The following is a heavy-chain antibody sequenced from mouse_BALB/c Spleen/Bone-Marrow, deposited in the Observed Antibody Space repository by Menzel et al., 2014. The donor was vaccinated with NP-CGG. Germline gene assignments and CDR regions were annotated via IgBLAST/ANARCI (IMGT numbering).Heavy chain of an antibody. V-gene: IGHV7-3*02. J-gene: IGHJ1*01. D-gene: IGHD2-4*01. CDR2: SRNKANGYTT. CDR3: ARDINYDIYWYFDV. CDR1: GFTFTDYY. Sequence: EVKLVESGGGLAQPGGSLRLSCATSGFTFTDYYMSWVRQPPGKALEWLGFSRNKANGYTTEYSASVKGRFTISRDNSQSILYPQMNTLRAEDSATYYCARDINYDIYWYFDVWGAGTKVTVSS.